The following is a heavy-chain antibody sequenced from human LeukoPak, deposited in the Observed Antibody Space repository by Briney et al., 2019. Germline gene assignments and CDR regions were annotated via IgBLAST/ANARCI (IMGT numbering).Heavy chain of an antibody. CDR1: EFTLSSYW. J-gene: IGHJ4*02. D-gene: IGHD6-19*01. CDR3: ASGLGWLVDN. CDR2: IKQDGSQK. V-gene: IGHV3-7*01. Sequence: PGGSLRLSCAASEFTLSSYWMSWVRQAPGKGLEWAANIKQDGSQKYYVDSVKGRFTISRDNAKNSLYLQMNSLRAEDTAVYYCASGLGWLVDNWGQGTLVTVSS.